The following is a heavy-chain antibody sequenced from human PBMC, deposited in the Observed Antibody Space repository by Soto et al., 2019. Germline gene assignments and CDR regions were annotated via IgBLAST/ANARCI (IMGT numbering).Heavy chain of an antibody. CDR1: GGSISSYY. Sequence: SETLSLTCTVSGGSISSYYWSWIRQPPGKGLEWIGYIYYSGSTNYNPSLKSRVTISVDTSKNQFSLKLSSVTAADTAVYYCARSRGSPWLVPDYWGQGTLVTVSS. CDR3: ARSRGSPWLVPDY. V-gene: IGHV4-59*08. J-gene: IGHJ4*02. D-gene: IGHD6-19*01. CDR2: IYYSGST.